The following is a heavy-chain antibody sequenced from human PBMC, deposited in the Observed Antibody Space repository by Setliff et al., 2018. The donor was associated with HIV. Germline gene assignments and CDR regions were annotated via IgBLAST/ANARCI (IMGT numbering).Heavy chain of an antibody. CDR3: ATREGSGWYFDL. CDR1: GRSFNDNS. Sequence: SETLSLTCAVYGRSFNDNSWNWIRQPPGKGLEWIGEINHSGSSYYNPSLKSRVTITIDTSKRQFSLKLTSVTAADTAAYYCATREGSGWYFDLWGRGTLVTVSS. V-gene: IGHV4-34*01. D-gene: IGHD1-26*01. CDR2: INHSGSS. J-gene: IGHJ2*01.